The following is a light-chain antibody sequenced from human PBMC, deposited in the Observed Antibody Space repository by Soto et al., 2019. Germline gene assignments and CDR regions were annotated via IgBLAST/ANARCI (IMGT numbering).Light chain of an antibody. Sequence: QSVLTQPPSASGTPGQRVTISCSGSSANIGSNTVNWYQQLPGASPKLLICSDNQRPSGVPDRFSGSKSGTSASLAISGLQSEDEADYYCAAWDDSQIGYVFGTGTKVTVL. CDR1: SANIGSNT. CDR2: SDN. V-gene: IGLV1-44*01. CDR3: AAWDDSQIGYV. J-gene: IGLJ1*01.